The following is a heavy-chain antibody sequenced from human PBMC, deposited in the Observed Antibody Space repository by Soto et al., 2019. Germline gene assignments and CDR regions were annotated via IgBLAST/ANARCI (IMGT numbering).Heavy chain of an antibody. Sequence: PSETLSLTCSVSGGSISSGAYSWNWIRQPPGKGLEWIGYIFHIGNTYYDPSLKSRVTISVDTSKNQFSLRLSSVTAADTAVYYCARYIAASGTYYLDFWGQGTLVTVSS. J-gene: IGHJ4*02. D-gene: IGHD6-13*01. V-gene: IGHV4-30-2*01. CDR3: ARYIAASGTYYLDF. CDR2: IFHIGNT. CDR1: GGSISSGAYS.